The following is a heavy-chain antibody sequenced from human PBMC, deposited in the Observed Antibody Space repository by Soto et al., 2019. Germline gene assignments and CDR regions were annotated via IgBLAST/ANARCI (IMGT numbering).Heavy chain of an antibody. D-gene: IGHD6-13*01. J-gene: IGHJ6*02. CDR2: IYYSGST. CDR3: ASTGFKIAAAGTPIFGMDV. Sequence: SETLSLTCTVSGGSISISSYYWGCIRQPPGKGLEWIGSIYYSGSTYYNPSLKSRVTISVDTSKNQFSLKLSSVTAADTAVYYCASTGFKIAAAGTPIFGMDVWGQGTTVTVSS. V-gene: IGHV4-39*01. CDR1: GGSISISSYY.